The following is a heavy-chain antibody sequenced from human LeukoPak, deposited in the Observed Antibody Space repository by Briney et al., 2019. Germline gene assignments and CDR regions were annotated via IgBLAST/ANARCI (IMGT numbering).Heavy chain of an antibody. CDR3: ARGRLWTWDY. D-gene: IGHD4/OR15-4a*01. Sequence: SETLSLTCTVSGGSFSSYYWSWIRQPPGKGLQWIGYVYYSGSNNYNPSLKSRVTMSIDASRNQLSLKLSSVTAADTAVYYCARGRLWTWDYWGQGTLVTVSS. CDR2: VYYSGSN. CDR1: GGSFSSYY. V-gene: IGHV4-59*08. J-gene: IGHJ4*02.